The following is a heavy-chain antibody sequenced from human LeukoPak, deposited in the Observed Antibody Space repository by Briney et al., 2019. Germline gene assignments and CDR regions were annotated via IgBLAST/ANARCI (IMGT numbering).Heavy chain of an antibody. V-gene: IGHV3-11*04. Sequence: GGSLRFSCAASGFTFSDYYMSWIRQAPGKGLEWVSYISSSGSTIYYADSVKGRFTISRDNAKNSLYLQMNSLRAEDTAVYYCARDYSYDFWSGYFTSGMDVWGQGTTVTVSS. CDR3: ARDYSYDFWSGYFTSGMDV. J-gene: IGHJ6*02. CDR1: GFTFSDYY. D-gene: IGHD3-3*01. CDR2: ISSSGSTI.